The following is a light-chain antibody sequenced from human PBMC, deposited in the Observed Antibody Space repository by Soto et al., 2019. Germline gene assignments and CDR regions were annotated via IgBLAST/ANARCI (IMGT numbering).Light chain of an antibody. CDR1: SSNIGSNT. J-gene: IGLJ2*01. Sequence: QPVLTQPPSASGAPGQRVTISCSGGSSNIGSNTVSWYHQLPGTAPKLLIYDNDQRPSGVPARFSGSKSGTSASLAISGLQSEDEADYYCAAWDDSLNGHVVFGGGTQLTVL. CDR3: AAWDDSLNGHVV. CDR2: DND. V-gene: IGLV1-44*01.